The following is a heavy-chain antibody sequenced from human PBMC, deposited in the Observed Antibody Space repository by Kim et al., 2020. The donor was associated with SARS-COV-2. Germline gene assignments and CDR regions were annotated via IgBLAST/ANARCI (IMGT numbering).Heavy chain of an antibody. J-gene: IGHJ1*01. V-gene: IGHV6-1*01. CDR3: ARGWAADGFRH. Sequence: SQTLSLTCAISGDSVSSNSGAWNWIRQSPSRGLEWLGRTYYKSKWFYDYAVSVKSRITIDPDTSKNQFSLRLNSVTPEDTDVYYCARGWAADGFRHWGQGTLVTVSS. CDR2: TYYKSKWFY. D-gene: IGHD6-13*01. CDR1: GDSVSSNSGA.